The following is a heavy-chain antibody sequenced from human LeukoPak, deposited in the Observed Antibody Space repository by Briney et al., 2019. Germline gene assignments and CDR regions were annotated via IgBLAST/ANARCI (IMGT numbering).Heavy chain of an antibody. CDR2: TNWNGGST. CDR3: ARASVELGGLDAFDI. D-gene: IGHD7-27*01. CDR1: GFTFDDYG. J-gene: IGHJ3*02. Sequence: PGGSLRLSCAASGFTFDDYGMSWVRQAPGKGLEWVSGTNWNGGSTGYADSVKGRFTISRDNAKNSLYLQMNSLRAEDTALYYCARASVELGGLDAFDIWGQGTMVTVSS. V-gene: IGHV3-20*04.